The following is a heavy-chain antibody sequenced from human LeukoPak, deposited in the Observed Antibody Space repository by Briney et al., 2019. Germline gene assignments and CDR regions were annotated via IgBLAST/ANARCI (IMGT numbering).Heavy chain of an antibody. J-gene: IGHJ1*01. CDR1: GFTFSSYA. CDR3: ATPSSHAPEYFQH. Sequence: GGSLRLSCAASGFTFSSYAMHRVRQAPGKGLEWVAVISYDGSNKYYADSVKGRFTISRDNSKNTLYLQMNSLRAEDTAVYYCATPSSHAPEYFQHWGQGTLVTVSS. V-gene: IGHV3-30-3*01. D-gene: IGHD6-13*01. CDR2: ISYDGSNK.